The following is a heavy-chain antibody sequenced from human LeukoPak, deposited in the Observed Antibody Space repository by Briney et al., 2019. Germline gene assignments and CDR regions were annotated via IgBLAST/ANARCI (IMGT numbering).Heavy chain of an antibody. J-gene: IGHJ4*02. Sequence: PGGSLRLSCAASGFTFSGSAMHWVRQASGKGLEWVGRIRSKANSYATAYAASVKGRFTISRDDSKNTAYLQMNSLRAEDTAVYYCARGALQTHYYGSGSYYNGDYWGQGTLVTVSS. CDR2: IRSKANSYAT. CDR3: ARGALQTHYYGSGSYYNGDY. D-gene: IGHD3-10*01. CDR1: GFTFSGSA. V-gene: IGHV3-73*01.